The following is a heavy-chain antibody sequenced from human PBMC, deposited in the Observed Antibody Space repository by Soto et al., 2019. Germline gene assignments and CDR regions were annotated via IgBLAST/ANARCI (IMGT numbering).Heavy chain of an antibody. Sequence: EAQLLESGGGLVQPVGSLRLSCAASGFHFDRYPMSWVRQAPGKGLEWVSSISGTSGHTYYADSVRGRFTISRDNSKNTLYLEVNSLRAEDTAVYYCARSGGTTVTGLWHFDSWGQGTLVTVSS. J-gene: IGHJ4*02. CDR2: ISGTSGHT. CDR3: ARSGGTTVTGLWHFDS. CDR1: GFHFDRYP. D-gene: IGHD4-17*01. V-gene: IGHV3-23*01.